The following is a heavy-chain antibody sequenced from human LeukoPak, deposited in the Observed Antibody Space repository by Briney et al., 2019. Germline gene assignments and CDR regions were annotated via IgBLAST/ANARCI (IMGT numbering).Heavy chain of an antibody. CDR3: AREIIVARGAFDI. CDR1: GGSFSGYY. D-gene: IGHD5-12*01. Sequence: SETLSLTCAVYGGSFSGYYWIWIRQPPGKWLEWIGEINRRGSTNYNPSLKSRVTISVDTSKNQFSLKLSSVTAADTAVYYCAREIIVARGAFDIWGQGTMVTVSS. V-gene: IGHV4-34*01. J-gene: IGHJ3*02. CDR2: INRRGST.